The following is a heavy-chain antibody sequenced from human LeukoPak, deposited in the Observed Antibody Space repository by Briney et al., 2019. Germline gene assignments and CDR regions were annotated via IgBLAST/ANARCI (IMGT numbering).Heavy chain of an antibody. D-gene: IGHD2-2*01. CDR2: IFHNGNT. V-gene: IGHV4-38-2*02. CDR1: GYSISSGYY. Sequence: PSETLSLTCSVSGYSISSGYYWGWIRQPPGKGLEWIGSIFHNGNTYSNPSLRSRVSISVDTSKNQFSLRLSSVTAADTAVYYCAREYCSSTTCYFDYWGQGTLVTVSS. CDR3: AREYCSSTTCYFDY. J-gene: IGHJ4*02.